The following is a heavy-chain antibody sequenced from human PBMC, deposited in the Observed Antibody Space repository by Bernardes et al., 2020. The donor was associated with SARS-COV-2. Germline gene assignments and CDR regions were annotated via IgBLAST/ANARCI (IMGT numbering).Heavy chain of an antibody. J-gene: IGHJ5*02. CDR3: AKTGRAAVMDIWFDP. CDR2: INQDGTDT. CDR1: GFTFSDYW. V-gene: IGHV3-7*03. Sequence: GGSLRLSCAASGFTFSDYWMSWVRQTPEKGLEWVASINQDGTDTRYVDSVKGRFTISRDNVDKSLFLQMNSLRAEDTAIYYCAKTGRAAVMDIWFDPWGQGTLVTVSS. D-gene: IGHD3-16*01.